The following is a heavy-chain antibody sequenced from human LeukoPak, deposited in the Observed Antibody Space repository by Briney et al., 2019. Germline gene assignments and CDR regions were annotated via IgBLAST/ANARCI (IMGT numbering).Heavy chain of an antibody. Sequence: GRSLRLSCAASGFTFNSFGMHWVRQAPGKGLEWVAVISYDGSNKYFADSVKGRFTISRDNSKNTLYLQMNSLRAEDTAVYYCAKDYDSSGWAAFDIWGQGAMVTVSS. D-gene: IGHD3-22*01. CDR2: ISYDGSNK. CDR1: GFTFNSFG. V-gene: IGHV3-30*18. CDR3: AKDYDSSGWAAFDI. J-gene: IGHJ3*02.